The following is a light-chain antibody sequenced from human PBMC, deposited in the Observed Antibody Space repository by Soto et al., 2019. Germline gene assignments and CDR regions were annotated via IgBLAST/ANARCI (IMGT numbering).Light chain of an antibody. V-gene: IGKV3-20*01. CDR2: AAS. CDR1: QSVSSAY. J-gene: IGKJ1*01. CDR3: QQYGSSSPWT. Sequence: EIVLTQSPGTLSLSPGERATLSCRASQSVSSAYLAWYQHKPGQPPTLLIYAASSRATGIPDRFSGSGSGTNFTLTISRLEPEDFAGYYCQQYGSSSPWTFGQGTKVEIK.